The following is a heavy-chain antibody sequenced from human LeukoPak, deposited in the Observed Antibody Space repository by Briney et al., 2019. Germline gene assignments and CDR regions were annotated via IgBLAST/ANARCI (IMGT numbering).Heavy chain of an antibody. CDR2: IRYDGSNK. CDR3: ARGYYYDSGGYPFYFDY. J-gene: IGHJ4*02. Sequence: GGSLRLSCAASGFTFSSYGMHWVRQAPGKGLEWVAFIRYDGSNKYYADSVKGRFTISRDNAKNSLYLQMNSLRAEDTALYHCARGYYYDSGGYPFYFDYWGQGILVTVSS. CDR1: GFTFSSYG. V-gene: IGHV3-30*02. D-gene: IGHD3-22*01.